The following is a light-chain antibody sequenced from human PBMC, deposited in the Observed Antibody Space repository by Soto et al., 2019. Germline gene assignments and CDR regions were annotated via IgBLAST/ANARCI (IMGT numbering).Light chain of an antibody. V-gene: IGKV3-20*01. CDR1: QSVSSRS. CDR2: GAS. CDR3: QQFANSYT. Sequence: EIVLTQSPGTLSLSPGERATLSCRASQSVSSRSLAWYQQKPGQAPRLLIHGASGRATGIPDRFSGSGSGTDFTLTISRLEPEDFAVYYCQQFANSYTFGQGTKVDI. J-gene: IGKJ2*01.